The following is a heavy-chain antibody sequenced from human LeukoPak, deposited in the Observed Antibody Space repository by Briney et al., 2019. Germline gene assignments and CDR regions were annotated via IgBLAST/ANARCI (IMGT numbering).Heavy chain of an antibody. J-gene: IGHJ5*01. CDR1: GFTFDDYA. Sequence: PGRSLRLSCAASGFTFDDYAMHWVRQAPGKGLEWVSGISWNSGSIGYADSVKGRFTSSRDNAKNSLYLQMNSLRAEDTALYYCAKDGIAAAQGNWFASCGQGTLCTVSS. CDR3: AKDGIAAAQGNWFAS. D-gene: IGHD6-13*01. CDR2: ISWNSGSI. V-gene: IGHV3-9*01.